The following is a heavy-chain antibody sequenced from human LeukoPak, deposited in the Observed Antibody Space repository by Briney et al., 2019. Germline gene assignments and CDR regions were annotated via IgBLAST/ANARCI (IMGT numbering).Heavy chain of an antibody. Sequence: GESLRISCKGSGYSFTSYWISWVRQMPGKGLEWMGRIDPSDSYTNYSPSLQGHVTISADKSISTAYLQWSSLKASDTAVYYCARQGHSSGWHFDYWGQGTLVTVSS. V-gene: IGHV5-10-1*01. D-gene: IGHD6-19*01. CDR3: ARQGHSSGWHFDY. CDR1: GYSFTSYW. CDR2: IDPSDSYT. J-gene: IGHJ4*02.